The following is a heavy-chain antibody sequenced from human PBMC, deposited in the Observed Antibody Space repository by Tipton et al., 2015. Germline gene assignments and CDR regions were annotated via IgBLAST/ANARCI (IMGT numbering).Heavy chain of an antibody. J-gene: IGHJ6*02. CDR3: ARPSVTTNYYGMDV. Sequence: TLSLTCAVSAYSISSDYYWGWIRQPPGKGLEWIGSISHSGNTYYNPSLKSRFTISRDNAKNSLYLQMNSLRAEDTAVYYCARPSVTTNYYGMDVWGQGTTVTVSS. CDR1: AYSISSDYY. D-gene: IGHD4-17*01. V-gene: IGHV4-38-2*01. CDR2: ISHSGNT.